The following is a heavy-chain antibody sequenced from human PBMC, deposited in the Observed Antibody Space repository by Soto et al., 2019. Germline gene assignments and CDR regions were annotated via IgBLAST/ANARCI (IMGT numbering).Heavy chain of an antibody. J-gene: IGHJ4*02. CDR2: ISSSSSYI. Sequence: EVQLVESGGGLVKPGGSLRLSCAASGFTFSSYSMNWVRQAPGKGLEWVSSISSSSSYIYYADSVKGRFTISRYNAKNSLYLQMTSRRAEDTAVYYCARGPPRYFDYWGQGTLVTVSA. V-gene: IGHV3-21*01. CDR1: GFTFSSYS. CDR3: ARGPPRYFDY.